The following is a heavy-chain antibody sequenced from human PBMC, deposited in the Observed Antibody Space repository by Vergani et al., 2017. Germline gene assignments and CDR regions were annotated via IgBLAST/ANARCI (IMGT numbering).Heavy chain of an antibody. CDR3: AKVESHGISSGMDV. Sequence: VQLVESGGGVVQPGGSLRLSCAASGFTFDDYAMHWVRQAPGKGLEWVSLISGDGGSTYYADSVKGRFTISRDNSKNSLYLQMNSLRTEDTALYYCAKVESHGISSGMDVWGQGTTVTVSS. CDR2: ISGDGGST. D-gene: IGHD1-14*01. V-gene: IGHV3-43*02. CDR1: GFTFDDYA. J-gene: IGHJ6*02.